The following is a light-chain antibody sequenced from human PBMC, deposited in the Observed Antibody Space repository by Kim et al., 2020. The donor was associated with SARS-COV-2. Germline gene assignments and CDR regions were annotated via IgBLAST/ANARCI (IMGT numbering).Light chain of an antibody. CDR2: AAS. Sequence: SVGDRLTITCRASQGISNYLAWYQQKPGKVPKLLIYAASTLQSGVPSRFSGSGSGTDFTLTISSLQPEDVATYYCQKYNSAPPLTFGGGTKVDIK. CDR3: QKYNSAPPLT. J-gene: IGKJ4*01. CDR1: QGISNY. V-gene: IGKV1-27*01.